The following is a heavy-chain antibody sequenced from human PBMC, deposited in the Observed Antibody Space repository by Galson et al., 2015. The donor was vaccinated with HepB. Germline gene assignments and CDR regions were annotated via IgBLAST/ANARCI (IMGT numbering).Heavy chain of an antibody. Sequence: SLRLSCAASGFTFANYAMHWVRQAPGKGLEWVAVILFDESNRYYADSVKGRFTISRDNSKNTLYLQMNSLKPEDTAVYYCAKDYGHFADGYNYGYYFDYWGQGTLVTVSS. J-gene: IGHJ4*02. CDR1: GFTFANYA. V-gene: IGHV3-30*18. CDR2: ILFDESNR. CDR3: AKDYGHFADGYNYGYYFDY. D-gene: IGHD5-24*01.